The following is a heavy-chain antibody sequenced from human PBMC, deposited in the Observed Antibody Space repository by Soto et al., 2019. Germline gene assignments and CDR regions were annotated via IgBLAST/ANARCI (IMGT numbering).Heavy chain of an antibody. CDR1: GFTFSSYA. CDR3: ANRSNSSTFDS. Sequence: EVQLLESGGGLVQPGESLRLSCAASGFTFSSYAMSWVRQAPGKGLEWVSVISGSDDSTYYADSVKGRFTISRDNSKNTLYLQINRLSAEDTAVFDCANRSNSSTFDSWGQGTLVTVSS. V-gene: IGHV3-23*01. CDR2: ISGSDDST. D-gene: IGHD6-6*01. J-gene: IGHJ4*02.